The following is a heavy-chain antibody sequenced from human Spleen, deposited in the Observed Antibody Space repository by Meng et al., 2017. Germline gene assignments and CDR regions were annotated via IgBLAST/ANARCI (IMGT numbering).Heavy chain of an antibody. Sequence: SVKVSCKASGGTFSSYAISWVRQAPGQGLEWMGGIIPIFGTANYAQKFQGRVTITADESTSTAYMELSSLRSEDTAVYYCARVAPRPYTMIVDWGQGTLVTVSS. V-gene: IGHV1-69*13. CDR3: ARVAPRPYTMIVD. J-gene: IGHJ4*02. CDR2: IIPIFGTA. CDR1: GGTFSSYA. D-gene: IGHD3-22*01.